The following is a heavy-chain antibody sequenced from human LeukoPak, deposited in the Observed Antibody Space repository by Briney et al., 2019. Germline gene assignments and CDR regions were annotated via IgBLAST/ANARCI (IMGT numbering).Heavy chain of an antibody. V-gene: IGHV4-4*07. CDR2: IYTSRST. Sequence: SEPLSLPCSGSGGSINSYYWSWIRQPAGKRLEGIGRIYTSRSTNYNPSLQSQVTMSVDTSKNQFSLKLNSVTAADTAVYYCAREFPYYYGMDVWGQGTTVIVSS. CDR1: GGSINSYY. CDR3: AREFPYYYGMDV. J-gene: IGHJ6*02.